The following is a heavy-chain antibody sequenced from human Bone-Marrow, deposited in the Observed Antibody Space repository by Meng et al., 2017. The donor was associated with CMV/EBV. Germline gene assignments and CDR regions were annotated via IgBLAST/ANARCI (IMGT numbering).Heavy chain of an antibody. D-gene: IGHD2-2*01. V-gene: IGHV4-34*01. CDR3: ARGRGYCSSTSCYYYYGMDV. CDR2: ITHSGTT. CDR1: GGSFSGYY. J-gene: IGHJ6*02. Sequence: SETLSLTCAVYGGSFSGYYWSWIRQPPGKGLEWIGEITHSGTTNYNPSLKSRVTISEDTSKSPFSLKLSSVTAADTAVYYCARGRGYCSSTSCYYYYGMDVCGQGTTVTVSS.